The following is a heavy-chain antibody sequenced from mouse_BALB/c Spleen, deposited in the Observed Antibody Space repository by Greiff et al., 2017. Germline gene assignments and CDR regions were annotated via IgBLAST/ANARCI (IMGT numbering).Heavy chain of an antibody. V-gene: IGHV2-9*02. Sequence: VQLQESGPGLVAPSQSLSITCTVSGFSLTSYGVHWVRQPPGKGLEWLGVIWAGGSTNYNSALMSRLSISKDNSKSQVFLKMNSLQTDDTAMYYCASHYYGTSWFAYWGQGTLVTVSA. CDR2: IWAGGST. CDR1: GFSLTSYG. J-gene: IGHJ3*01. CDR3: ASHYYGTSWFAY. D-gene: IGHD1-1*01.